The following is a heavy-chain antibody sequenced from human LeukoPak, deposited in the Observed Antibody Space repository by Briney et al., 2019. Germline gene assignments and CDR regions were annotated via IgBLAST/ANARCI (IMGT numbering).Heavy chain of an antibody. V-gene: IGHV3-23*01. J-gene: IGHJ3*02. CDR2: ISGSGGST. CDR1: GFTFSSYA. Sequence: GGSLRLSCAASGFTFSSYAMSWVRQAPGKGLEWVSAISGSGGSTYYADSVKGRFTISRDNSKNTLYLQMNSLRAEDTAVYYCAKAEYHYCGSGSYGYAFDIWGQGTMVTVSS. CDR3: AKAEYHYCGSGSYGYAFDI. D-gene: IGHD3-10*01.